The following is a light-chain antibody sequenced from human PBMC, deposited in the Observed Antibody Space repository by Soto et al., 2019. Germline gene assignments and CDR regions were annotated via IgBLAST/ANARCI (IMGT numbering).Light chain of an antibody. J-gene: IGKJ3*01. CDR1: QSVSSSY. Sequence: EIVLTQSPGTLSLSPGERATLSCRASQSVSSSYLAWYQQKPGQAPRLLIYGAYTRATAIPDRFSGSGSGTHFTLTISTLVPEDFAVYYCHQYCSSPLFTFGPGTKVHI. V-gene: IGKV3-20*01. CDR2: GAY. CDR3: HQYCSSPLFT.